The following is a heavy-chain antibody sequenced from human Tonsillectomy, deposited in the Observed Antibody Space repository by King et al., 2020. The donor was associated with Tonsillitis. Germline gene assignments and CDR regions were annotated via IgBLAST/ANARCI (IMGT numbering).Heavy chain of an antibody. V-gene: IGHV1-2*02. D-gene: IGHD2-2*01. CDR1: GYTFTGFY. J-gene: IGHJ4*02. CDR2: INPDSGGT. Sequence: QLVQSGAEVRKPGASVKVSCKASGYTFTGFYMHWVRQAPGQGLEWMGWINPDSGGTNYAQKFQGRVTMTRDTSISTAYMELSGLRSDDTAVYYCTTLDCSGNTCASYWGQGTLVTVSS. CDR3: TTLDCSGNTCASY.